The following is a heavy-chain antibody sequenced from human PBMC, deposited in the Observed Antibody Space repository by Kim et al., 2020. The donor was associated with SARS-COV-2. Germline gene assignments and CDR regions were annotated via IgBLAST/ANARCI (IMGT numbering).Heavy chain of an antibody. CDR1: GFTVSSNY. Sequence: GGSLRLSCAASGFTVSSNYMSWVRQAPGKGLEWVSVIYSGGSTYYADSVKGRFTISRDNSKNTLYLQMNSLRAEDTAVYYCAGAMVRGVIITGGMDVWGQGNTVTVS. CDR3: AGAMVRGVIITGGMDV. D-gene: IGHD3-10*01. CDR2: IYSGGST. J-gene: IGHJ6*02. V-gene: IGHV3-53*01.